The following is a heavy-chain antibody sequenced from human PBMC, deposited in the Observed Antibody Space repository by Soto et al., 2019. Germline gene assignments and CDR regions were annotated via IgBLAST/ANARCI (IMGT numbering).Heavy chain of an antibody. D-gene: IGHD6-13*01. Sequence: QVQLQESGPGLVKPSETLSLTCTVSGGSISSSSYYWGWIRQPPGKGLEWIGTIYYSGNTYYNPSLKGRVAISVDTSKNQFSLILSSVTAADTAVYYCARYSSSSTANFDSWGQGTLVTVSS. CDR2: IYYSGNT. CDR1: GGSISSSSYY. J-gene: IGHJ4*02. CDR3: ARYSSSSTANFDS. V-gene: IGHV4-39*01.